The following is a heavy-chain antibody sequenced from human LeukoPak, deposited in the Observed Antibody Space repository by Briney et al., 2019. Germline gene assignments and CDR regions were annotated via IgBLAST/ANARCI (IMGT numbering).Heavy chain of an antibody. J-gene: IGHJ6*02. Sequence: GASVKVSCKASGYTFTGYYMHWVRQAPGQGLEWMGWINPNSGGTNYAQKFQGRVTMTRDTSISTAYMELSRLRSDGTAVYYCAREEGYCSGGSCYSYYYGMDVWGQGTTVTVSS. CDR2: INPNSGGT. CDR3: AREEGYCSGGSCYSYYYGMDV. V-gene: IGHV1-2*02. D-gene: IGHD2-15*01. CDR1: GYTFTGYY.